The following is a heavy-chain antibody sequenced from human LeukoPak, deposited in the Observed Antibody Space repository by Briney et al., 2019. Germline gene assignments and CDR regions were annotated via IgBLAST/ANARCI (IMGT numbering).Heavy chain of an antibody. V-gene: IGHV1-8*01. CDR2: TNPNSGNT. J-gene: IGHJ4*02. CDR3: ARRQSGKTIFGVVIYYFDY. CDR1: GYTFTSYD. Sequence: ASVKVSCKASGYTFTSYDINWVRQATGQGLEWMGWTNPNSGNTGYAQKFQGRVTMTRNTSISTAYMELSSLRSEDTAVYYCARRQSGKTIFGVVIYYFDYWGQGTLVTVSS. D-gene: IGHD3-3*01.